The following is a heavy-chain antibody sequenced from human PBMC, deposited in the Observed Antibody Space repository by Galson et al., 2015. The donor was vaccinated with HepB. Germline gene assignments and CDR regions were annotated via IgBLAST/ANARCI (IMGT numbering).Heavy chain of an antibody. Sequence: CKASGYTFTSYSISWVRQALGQGPEWMAWISAYNGHTNYAQKFQGRVTVTTDTSTSTVYMELRSLRADDTAVYYCGRGGYGGYALDYWGQGTLVTVSS. V-gene: IGHV1-18*04. CDR3: GRGGYGGYALDY. CDR1: GYTFTSYS. CDR2: ISAYNGHT. D-gene: IGHD5-12*01. J-gene: IGHJ4*02.